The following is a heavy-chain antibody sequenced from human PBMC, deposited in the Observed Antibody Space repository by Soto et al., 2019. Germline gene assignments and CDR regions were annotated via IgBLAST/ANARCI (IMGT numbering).Heavy chain of an antibody. CDR1: GGSFSGYY. Sequence: VQLQQWGAGLLKPSETLSLTCPVYGGSFSGYYWSWIRQPPGKGLEWIGEINHSGSTNYNPSLKSRVTISVDTSKNQFSLKLSSVTAADTAVYYCARDYYDSSGRPTIDYWGQGTLVTVSS. J-gene: IGHJ4*02. V-gene: IGHV4-34*01. CDR3: ARDYYDSSGRPTIDY. CDR2: INHSGST. D-gene: IGHD3-22*01.